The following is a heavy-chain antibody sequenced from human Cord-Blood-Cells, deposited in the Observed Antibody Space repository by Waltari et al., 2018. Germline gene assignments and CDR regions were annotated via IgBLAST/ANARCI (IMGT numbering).Heavy chain of an antibody. V-gene: IGHV1-69*01. D-gene: IGHD3-16*01. CDR3: GRGVGEPYDAFDI. CDR1: GGTFRSYA. J-gene: IGHJ3*02. CDR2: IIPIFGTE. Sequence: QVQPVHSGAEVKQPWSPVKVPCKAAGGTFRSYALSWVRQAPGQGLGWVGGIIPIFGTENDAQKLQGGVTMTADESRGTAYMGLSSLSSKDTAVYSCGRGVGEPYDAFDIWGQGTMVTVSS.